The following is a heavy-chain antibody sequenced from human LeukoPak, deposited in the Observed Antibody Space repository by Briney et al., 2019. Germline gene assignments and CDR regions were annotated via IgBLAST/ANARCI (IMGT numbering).Heavy chain of an antibody. V-gene: IGHV3-11*04. Sequence: GGSLRLSCAASGFTFSDYYMSWIRQAPGKGLEWVSYISSSGSTIYYADSVKGRFTISRDNAKNSLYLQMNSLRAEDTAVYYCARDYYDSSVSAFDIWGQGTMVTVSS. CDR2: ISSSGSTI. D-gene: IGHD3-22*01. J-gene: IGHJ3*02. CDR3: ARDYYDSSVSAFDI. CDR1: GFTFSDYY.